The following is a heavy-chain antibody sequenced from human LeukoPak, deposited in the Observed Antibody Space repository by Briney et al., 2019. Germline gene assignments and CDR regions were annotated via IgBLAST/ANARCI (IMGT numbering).Heavy chain of an antibody. Sequence: ASVKGSCKASGYTFTGYYMHWVRQAPGQGLEWIGWINPNSGGTNYAQKFQGRVTMTRDTSISTAYMELSRLRSDDTAVYYCARVPWRGYSYGYGYGMDVWGQGTTVTVSS. V-gene: IGHV1-2*02. CDR2: INPNSGGT. CDR1: GYTFTGYY. J-gene: IGHJ6*02. CDR3: ARVPWRGYSYGYGYGMDV. D-gene: IGHD5-18*01.